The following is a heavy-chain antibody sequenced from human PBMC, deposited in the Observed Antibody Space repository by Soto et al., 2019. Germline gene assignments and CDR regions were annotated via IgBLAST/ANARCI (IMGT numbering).Heavy chain of an antibody. CDR3: ARAGAATLSDY. Sequence: QVQLQESGPGLVKASETLSLTCTVSGGSISNYYCSWIRQPPGKGLEWIGYIYYSGSTNYNPAHRIRVTISVDTSTNQFTLTRSSVTAADTAVYSCARAGAATLSDYWGQGTLVTVSS. CDR2: IYYSGST. J-gene: IGHJ4*02. D-gene: IGHD2-15*01. V-gene: IGHV4-59*01. CDR1: GGSISNYY.